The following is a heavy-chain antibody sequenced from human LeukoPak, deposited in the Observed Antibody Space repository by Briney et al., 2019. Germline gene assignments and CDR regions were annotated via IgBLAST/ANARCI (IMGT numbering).Heavy chain of an antibody. J-gene: IGHJ3*02. CDR3: ARHGGETIVAMILHAFDI. Sequence: SETLSLICTVSGGSIRSFSWSWIRQPPGKGLEWFAYESYSGSTNYNPSLKSRVTTSVDTSKNQISLKLTSVTAADTAVYYCARHGGETIVAMILHAFDIWGQGTVVTVSS. CDR2: ESYSGST. V-gene: IGHV4-59*08. CDR1: GGSIRSFS. D-gene: IGHD5-12*01.